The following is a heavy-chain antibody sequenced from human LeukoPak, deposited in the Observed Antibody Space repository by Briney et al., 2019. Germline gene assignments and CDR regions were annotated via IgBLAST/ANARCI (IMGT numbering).Heavy chain of an antibody. CDR2: ITGYNGHT. J-gene: IGHJ6*03. CDR3: ARVATINYYYYSYMDA. CDR1: GYTFTRNG. D-gene: IGHD5-12*01. V-gene: IGHV1-18*01. Sequence: GASVKVSCKASGYTFTRNGISWVRQAPGQGLEWMGWITGYNGHTNYARKFQGRVTMTTDTSTNTAYVELRSLRSDDTAVYYCARVATINYYYYSYMDAWGKGTSVTVSS.